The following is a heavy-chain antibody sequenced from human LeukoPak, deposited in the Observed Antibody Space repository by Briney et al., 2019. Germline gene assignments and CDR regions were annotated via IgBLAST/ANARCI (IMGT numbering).Heavy chain of an antibody. V-gene: IGHV3-23*01. Sequence: GGSLRLSCAASGFTFSKYAMSWVRQAPGKGLEWVSIISASGSTYYADSVKGRFTISRDNSKNTLYLQMNSLRADDTAVYSCAKDGSYSTLYFFDSWGQGTLVTVSS. CDR1: GFTFSKYA. D-gene: IGHD1-26*01. J-gene: IGHJ4*02. CDR3: AKDGSYSTLYFFDS. CDR2: ISASGST.